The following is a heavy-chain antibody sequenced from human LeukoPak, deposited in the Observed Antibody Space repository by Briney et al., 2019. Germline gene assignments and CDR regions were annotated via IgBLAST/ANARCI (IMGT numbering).Heavy chain of an antibody. J-gene: IGHJ2*01. CDR1: GGSISSGGYY. CDR2: IYYSGST. CDR3: ARAFDYYDSSGLIFDL. V-gene: IGHV4-31*03. Sequence: SETLSLTCTVSGGSISSGGYYWNWIRQHPGKGLEWIGYIYYSGSTYYNPSLKSRVTISVDTSKNQFSLKLSSVTAADTAVYYCARAFDYYDSSGLIFDLWGRGTLVTVSS. D-gene: IGHD3-22*01.